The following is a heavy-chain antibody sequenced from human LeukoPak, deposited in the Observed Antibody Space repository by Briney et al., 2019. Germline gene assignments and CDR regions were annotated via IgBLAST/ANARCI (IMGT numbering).Heavy chain of an antibody. D-gene: IGHD3-10*01. J-gene: IGHJ4*02. CDR2: ISGTAQNT. CDR3: ANQRGGF. CDR1: GFIFSSYP. Sequence: GGSLRLSCAASGFIFSSYPMSWVRQAPGKGLEWVSAISGTAQNTYYADSVKGRFSISRDNSRNTVHLQMNSLRPEDTAVYYCANQRGGFWGQGTLVTVSS. V-gene: IGHV3-23*01.